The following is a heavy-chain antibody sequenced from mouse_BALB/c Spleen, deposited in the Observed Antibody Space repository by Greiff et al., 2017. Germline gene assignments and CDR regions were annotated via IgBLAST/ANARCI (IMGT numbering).Heavy chain of an antibody. D-gene: IGHD1-2*01. Sequence: QVQLQQSGAELVRPGASVTLSCKASGYTFTDYEMHWVKQTPVHGLEWIGAIDPETGGTAYNQKFKGKATLTADKSSSTAYMELRSLTSEDSAVYYCTTTATFADWGQGTLVTVSA. J-gene: IGHJ3*01. CDR2: IDPETGGT. CDR1: GYTFTDYE. V-gene: IGHV1-15*01. CDR3: TTTATFAD.